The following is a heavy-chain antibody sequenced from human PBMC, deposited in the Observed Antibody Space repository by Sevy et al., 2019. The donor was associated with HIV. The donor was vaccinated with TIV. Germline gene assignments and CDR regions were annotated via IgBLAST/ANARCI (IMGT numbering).Heavy chain of an antibody. CDR3: AGDPDIGDYVLLFDY. J-gene: IGHJ4*02. Sequence: GGSLRLSCVASGFSFNKYAMHWVRQAPGKGLEWIGFISYDGRKKDYADSVKGRVTISRDDSKNKLYLQLESLRCEDTAVYYCAGDPDIGDYVLLFDYWGQGTLVTVSS. V-gene: IGHV3-30*04. D-gene: IGHD4-17*01. CDR2: ISYDGRKK. CDR1: GFSFNKYA.